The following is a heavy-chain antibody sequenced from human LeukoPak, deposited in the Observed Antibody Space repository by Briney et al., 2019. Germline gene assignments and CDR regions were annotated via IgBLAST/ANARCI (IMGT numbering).Heavy chain of an antibody. Sequence: ASVKVSCKASGYTFTSYYMHWVRQAPGQGLEWMGIINPSGGSTSYAQKFQGRVTMTRDMSTSTVYMELSSLRSDDTAAYYCARDWGDIVATYQLYYFDYWGQGTLVTVSS. CDR3: ARDWGDIVATYQLYYFDY. CDR1: GYTFTSYY. J-gene: IGHJ4*02. CDR2: INPSGGST. V-gene: IGHV1-46*01. D-gene: IGHD5-12*01.